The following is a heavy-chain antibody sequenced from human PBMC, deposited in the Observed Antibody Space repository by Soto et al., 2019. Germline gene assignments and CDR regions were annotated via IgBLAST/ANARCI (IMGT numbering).Heavy chain of an antibody. J-gene: IGHJ4*02. D-gene: IGHD6-6*01. Sequence: ASVKVSCKASGYTFSKFFIHWVRQAPGQGLEWLGFVHPGSGSANYAQKFQGRVSMTRDTSMSTVYLELSRLRSEDTAKYYCARDSEGTSSLTHYWGQGTLVTVSS. CDR1: GYTFSKFF. CDR3: ARDSEGTSSLTHY. CDR2: VHPGSGSA. V-gene: IGHV1-46*01.